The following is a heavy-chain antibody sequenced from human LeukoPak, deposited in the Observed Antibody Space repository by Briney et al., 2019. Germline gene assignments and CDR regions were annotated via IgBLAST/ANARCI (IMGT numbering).Heavy chain of an antibody. Sequence: GGSLRLSCAASRFTFSNYEMNWVRQAPGKGLEWVSYISSSGNTIYYADSVKGRFTISRDNAKNSLYLQMNSLRAEDTAVYYCASYGGYSGYDYWGQGTLVTVSS. CDR2: ISSSGNTI. CDR3: ASYGGYSGYDY. D-gene: IGHD5-12*01. CDR1: RFTFSNYE. J-gene: IGHJ4*02. V-gene: IGHV3-48*03.